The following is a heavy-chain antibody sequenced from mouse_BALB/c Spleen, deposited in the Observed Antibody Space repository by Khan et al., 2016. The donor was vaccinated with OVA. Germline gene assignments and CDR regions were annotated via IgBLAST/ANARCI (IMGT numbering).Heavy chain of an antibody. CDR3: ARSYDYDVGGFAY. J-gene: IGHJ3*01. CDR2: IWTGGIK. D-gene: IGHD2-4*01. Sequence: QVQLKESGPGLVAPSQSLSITCTVSGFSLSNYGIHWVRQPPGKGLEWLGVIWTGGIKNYNSALMSRLIISKDNSKSQVFLKMNRLQTDDKAISFCARSYDYDVGGFAYWGQGTLVTVSA. CDR1: GFSLSNYG. V-gene: IGHV2-9*02.